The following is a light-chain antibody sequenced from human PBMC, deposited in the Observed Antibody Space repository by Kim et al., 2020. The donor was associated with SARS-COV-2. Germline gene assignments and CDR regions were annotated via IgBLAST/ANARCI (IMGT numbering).Light chain of an antibody. CDR3: QQYNTWPPWT. J-gene: IGKJ1*01. V-gene: IGKV3-15*01. CDR2: GAS. Sequence: SPGERATLSCRASQSVSSNLAWYQQKSGQAPSLLIYGASTRATGIPARFSGSGSGTEFTLTISSLQSEDFAVYYCQQYNTWPPWTFGQGTKVDIK. CDR1: QSVSSN.